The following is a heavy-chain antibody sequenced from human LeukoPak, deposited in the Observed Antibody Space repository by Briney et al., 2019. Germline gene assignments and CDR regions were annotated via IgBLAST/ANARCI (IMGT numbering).Heavy chain of an antibody. CDR3: AREGLGGNGAFDI. Sequence: SETLSLTCAVYGGSFSGYSWSWIRQPPGKGLEWIGYIYYSGSTNYNPSLKSRVTISVDTSKNQFSLKLSSVTAADTAVYYCAREGLGGNGAFDIWGQGTMVTVSS. CDR2: IYYSGST. CDR1: GGSFSGYS. J-gene: IGHJ3*02. V-gene: IGHV4-59*01. D-gene: IGHD4-23*01.